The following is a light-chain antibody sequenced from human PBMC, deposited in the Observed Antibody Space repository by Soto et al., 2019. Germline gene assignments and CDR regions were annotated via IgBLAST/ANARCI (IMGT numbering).Light chain of an antibody. CDR1: QTLSNSF. V-gene: IGKV3-20*01. J-gene: IGKJ5*01. CDR2: DTS. CDR3: QQSGTSEII. Sequence: EIALTQSPGTLSLSPGDRATLSCRASQTLSNSFIAWYQHKPGQAPRLLVYDTSTRATGIPDRYSGSGSGTDFTLTISRLEPEDFAVFFCQQSGTSEIIFGQGTRLEIK.